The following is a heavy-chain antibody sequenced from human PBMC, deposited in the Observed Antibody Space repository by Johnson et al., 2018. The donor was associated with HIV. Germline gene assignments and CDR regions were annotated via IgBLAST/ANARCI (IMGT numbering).Heavy chain of an antibody. CDR1: GFTFDDYG. J-gene: IGHJ3*02. CDR3: ARDYSVTMLGGAFDI. CDR2: ISYDGSNK. D-gene: IGHD3-10*02. Sequence: VQLLESGGGVVRPGGSLRLSCADSGFTFDDYGMSWVRQAPGKGLEWVAVISYDGSNKYYADSVKGRFTISRDNSKNTLFLHMNSLRAEDTAVYYCARDYSVTMLGGAFDIWGQGTMVTVS. V-gene: IGHV3-30*03.